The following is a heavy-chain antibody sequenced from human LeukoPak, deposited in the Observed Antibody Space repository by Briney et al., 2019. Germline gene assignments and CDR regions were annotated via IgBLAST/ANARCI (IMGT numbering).Heavy chain of an antibody. J-gene: IGHJ4*02. CDR1: GFTFSDYY. V-gene: IGHV3-11*01. CDR3: AKWVYYYDSSGYSY. CDR2: ISSSGSTI. D-gene: IGHD3-22*01. Sequence: PGGSLRLSCAASGFTFSDYYMSWIRQAPGKGLEWVSYISSSGSTIYYADSVKGRFTISRDNSKNTLYLQMNSLRAEDTAVYYCAKWVYYYDSSGYSYWGQGTLVTVSS.